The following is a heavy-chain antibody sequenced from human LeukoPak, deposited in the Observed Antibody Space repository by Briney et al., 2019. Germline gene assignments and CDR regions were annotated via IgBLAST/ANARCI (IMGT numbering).Heavy chain of an antibody. Sequence: ASVTVSFKASGYTFTSYDINWVRQATGQGLEWMGWMNPNSGNTGYAQKFQGRVTITRNTSISTAYMELSSLRSEDTAVYYCARGRGYSYGLYYFDYWGQGTLVTVSS. D-gene: IGHD5-18*01. CDR1: GYTFTSYD. J-gene: IGHJ4*02. CDR2: MNPNSGNT. CDR3: ARGRGYSYGLYYFDY. V-gene: IGHV1-8*03.